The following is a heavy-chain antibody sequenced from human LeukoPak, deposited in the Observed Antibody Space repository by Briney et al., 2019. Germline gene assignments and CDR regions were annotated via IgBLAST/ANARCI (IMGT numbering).Heavy chain of an antibody. CDR1: GGSISSSNW. CDR3: ARGGGDQYYYDSSGYYGSIDY. D-gene: IGHD3-22*01. V-gene: IGHV4-4*02. CDR2: IYHSGST. J-gene: IGHJ4*02. Sequence: SETLSLTCAVSGGSISSSNWWSWVRQPPGKGLEWIGEIYHSGSTNYNPSLKSRVTISVDKSKNQFSLKLSSVTAADTAVYYCARGGGDQYYYDSSGYYGSIDYWGQGTLVTVSS.